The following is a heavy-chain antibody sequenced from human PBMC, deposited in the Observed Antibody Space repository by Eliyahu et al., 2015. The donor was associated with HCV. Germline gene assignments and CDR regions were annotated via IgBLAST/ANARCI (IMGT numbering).Heavy chain of an antibody. D-gene: IGHD5-18*01. CDR1: GFTFSSYW. CDR3: AKGGRYNYGSLDY. CDR2: INSDGYDT. V-gene: IGHV3-74*01. Sequence: EVQLVESGGGLVQPGGSLRLSCAASGFTFSSYWIHWVRQAPGKGLVWVXRINSDGYDTIYADSVKGRFTISRDNAKNTVFLQMNSLRVEDTAVYYCAKGGRYNYGSLDYWGQGTLVTVSS. J-gene: IGHJ4*02.